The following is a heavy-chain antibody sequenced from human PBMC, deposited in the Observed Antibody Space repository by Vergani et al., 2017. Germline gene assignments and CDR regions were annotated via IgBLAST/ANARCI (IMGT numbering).Heavy chain of an antibody. Sequence: QLQLQESGPGLVKPSETLSLTCTVSGGSISSSSYYWGWIRQPPGKGLEWIGSIYYSGSTYYNPSLKSRVTISVDTSKNQFSRKLSSVTAADTAVYYCASDNDILTGYYRNFDYWGQGTLVTVSS. J-gene: IGHJ4*02. CDR2: IYYSGST. D-gene: IGHD3-9*01. V-gene: IGHV4-39*01. CDR3: ASDNDILTGYYRNFDY. CDR1: GGSISSSSYY.